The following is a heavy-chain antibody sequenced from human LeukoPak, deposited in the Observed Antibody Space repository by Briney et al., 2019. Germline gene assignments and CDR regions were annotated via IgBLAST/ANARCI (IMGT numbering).Heavy chain of an antibody. CDR2: IYYSGST. V-gene: IGHV4-39*07. Sequence: SETLSLTCTVSGGSISSSSDYWGWIRQPPGKGLEWIGSIYYSGSTYYNPSLKSRVTISVDTSKNQFSLKLSSVTAADTAVYYCARHLRWRTSFSPFGYWGQGTLVTVSS. CDR1: GGSISSSSDY. CDR3: ARHLRWRTSFSPFGY. D-gene: IGHD3/OR15-3a*01. J-gene: IGHJ4*02.